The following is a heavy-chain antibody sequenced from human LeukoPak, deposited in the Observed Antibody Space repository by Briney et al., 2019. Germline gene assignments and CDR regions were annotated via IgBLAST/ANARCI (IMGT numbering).Heavy chain of an antibody. D-gene: IGHD2-2*01. CDR1: GFTFSSYS. CDR2: ISSSSSYI. Sequence: GGSLRLSCAASGFTFSSYSMNWVRQAPGKGLEGVSSISSSSSYIYYADSVKGRFTISRDNAKNSLYLEMNSLRAEDTAVYYCARDHCSSTSCQKEGYWGQGTLVTVSS. V-gene: IGHV3-21*01. J-gene: IGHJ4*02. CDR3: ARDHCSSTSCQKEGY.